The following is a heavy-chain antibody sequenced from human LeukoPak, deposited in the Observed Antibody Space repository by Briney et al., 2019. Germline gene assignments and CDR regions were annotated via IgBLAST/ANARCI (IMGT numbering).Heavy chain of an antibody. CDR3: ARETGYYYDSSGYPIPHFDY. J-gene: IGHJ4*02. V-gene: IGHV7-4-1*02. CDR2: INTDTGNP. Sequence: GASVKVSCKASGYTFTSYAMNWVRQAPGQGLEWMGWINTDTGNPTYAQGFTGRFVFSLDTSVSTAYLQISSLKAEDTAVYYCARETGYYYDSSGYPIPHFDYWGQGTLVTVSS. D-gene: IGHD3-22*01. CDR1: GYTFTSYA.